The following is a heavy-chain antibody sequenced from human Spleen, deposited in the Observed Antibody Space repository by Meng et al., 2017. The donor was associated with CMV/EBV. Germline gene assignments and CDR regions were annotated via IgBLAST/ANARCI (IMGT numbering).Heavy chain of an antibody. V-gene: IGHV3-48*03. CDR2: ISSSGSTI. J-gene: IGHJ3*02. Sequence: GGSLRLSCAASGFTFSSYEMNWVRQAPGKGLEWVSYISSSGSTIYYADSVKGRFTISRDNAKNSLYLQMNSLRAEDTAVYYCARGGAMIALWAFDIWGQGTMVTVSS. CDR1: GFTFSSYE. D-gene: IGHD3-22*01. CDR3: ARGGAMIALWAFDI.